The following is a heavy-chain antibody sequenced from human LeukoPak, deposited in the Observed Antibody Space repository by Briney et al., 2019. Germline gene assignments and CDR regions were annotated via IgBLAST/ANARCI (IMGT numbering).Heavy chain of an antibody. Sequence: GASVKVSCKASGYTFTSYGISWVRQAPGQGLEWMGWISAYNGNTNYAQKLQGRVTMTTDTSTSTAYMELRSLRSDDTAVYYCARAWGDYSNYYFDYWGQGTLVTVSS. V-gene: IGHV1-18*01. CDR3: ARAWGDYSNYYFDY. D-gene: IGHD4-11*01. J-gene: IGHJ4*02. CDR1: GYTFTSYG. CDR2: ISAYNGNT.